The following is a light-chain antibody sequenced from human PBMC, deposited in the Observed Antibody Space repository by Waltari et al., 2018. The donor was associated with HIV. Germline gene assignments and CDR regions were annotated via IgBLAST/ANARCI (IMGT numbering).Light chain of an antibody. Sequence: EIVLTQSPGTLSLSPGERATLFCRASQSVSINYLAWYQQKPGQAPRLLISGASSRATGIPDRFSGSGSGTDFTLTISRLEPEDFAVYYCQQYGSSSFTFGPGTKVDIK. CDR3: QQYGSSSFT. CDR2: GAS. V-gene: IGKV3-20*01. J-gene: IGKJ3*01. CDR1: QSVSINY.